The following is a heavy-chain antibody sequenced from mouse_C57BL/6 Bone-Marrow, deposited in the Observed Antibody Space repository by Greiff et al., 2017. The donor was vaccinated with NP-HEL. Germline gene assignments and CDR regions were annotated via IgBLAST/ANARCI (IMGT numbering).Heavy chain of an antibody. Sequence: QVTLKVSGPGILQPSQTLSLTCSFSGFSLSTFGMGVGWIRQPSGKGLEWLAHICWDDDKYYNPALKSRLTISKDTSKNQVFLMIANVDTADTATYYCARISAGTFADWGQGTLVTVSA. CDR3: ARISAGTFAD. D-gene: IGHD4-1*01. J-gene: IGHJ3*01. V-gene: IGHV8-8*01. CDR2: ICWDDDK. CDR1: GFSLSTFGMG.